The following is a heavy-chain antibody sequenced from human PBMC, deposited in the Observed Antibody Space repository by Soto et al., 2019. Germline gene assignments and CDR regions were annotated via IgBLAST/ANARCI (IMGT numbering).Heavy chain of an antibody. CDR1: GFTFSSYW. J-gene: IGHJ4*02. CDR2: INSDGSST. V-gene: IGHV3-74*01. CDR3: ASYSSGWYSRVY. Sequence: PGGSLRLSCAASGFTFSSYWMHFFRQAPGKGLVWVSRINSDGSSTSYADSVKGRFTISRDNAKNTLYLQMNSLRAEDTAVYYCASYSSGWYSRVYWGQGTLVTVSS. D-gene: IGHD6-19*01.